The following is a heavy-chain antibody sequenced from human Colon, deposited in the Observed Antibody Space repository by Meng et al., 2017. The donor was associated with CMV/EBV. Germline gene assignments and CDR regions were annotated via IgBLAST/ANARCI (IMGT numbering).Heavy chain of an antibody. V-gene: IGHV1-69*10. D-gene: IGHD3-10*01. J-gene: IGHJ5*02. CDR2: IMPDIQIA. Sequence: SCRSAGGSFRTYAINWMRQAPGQGLEWMGAIMPDIQIANYAQKFEGRVTITADKFTSTAYMELSSLTSEDTAVYYCARRHGSGSLDPWGQGTLVTVSS. CDR1: GGSFRTYA. CDR3: ARRHGSGSLDP.